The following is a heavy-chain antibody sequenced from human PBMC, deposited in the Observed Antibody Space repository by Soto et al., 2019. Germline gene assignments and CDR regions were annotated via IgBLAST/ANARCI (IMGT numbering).Heavy chain of an antibody. CDR2: MYWNDDN. Sequence: SGPTLVNPRHPLTLTCVFSGFSLSTTGEGVAWIRQPPGKALEWLALMYWNDDNRYSQSLKSRLTVTKDTSKNRVVLPMTNIDPVHTATYFCAHRSSLTLYATSGYSFDYWGQGLLVTVSS. CDR1: GFSLSTTGEG. CDR3: AHRSSLTLYATSGYSFDY. V-gene: IGHV2-5*01. D-gene: IGHD3-22*01. J-gene: IGHJ4*02.